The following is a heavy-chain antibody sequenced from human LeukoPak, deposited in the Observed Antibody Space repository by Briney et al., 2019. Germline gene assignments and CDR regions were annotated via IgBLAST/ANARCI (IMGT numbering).Heavy chain of an antibody. Sequence: GGSLRLSCAASGFTFRSYGMHWVRQAPGKGLEWVAYIQNDGSNEQYADSVKGRFSISRDSSKNILYLQMNSLRAEDTAVYYCAKDRCSNGIGCYYYYMDVWGKGTTVTVSS. D-gene: IGHD2-8*01. V-gene: IGHV3-30*02. J-gene: IGHJ6*03. CDR2: IQNDGSNE. CDR1: GFTFRSYG. CDR3: AKDRCSNGIGCYYYYMDV.